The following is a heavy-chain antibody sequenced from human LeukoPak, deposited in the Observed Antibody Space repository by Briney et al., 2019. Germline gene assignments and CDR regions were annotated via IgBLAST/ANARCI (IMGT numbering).Heavy chain of an antibody. Sequence: PGGSLRLSCATSGFTFSDHYLDWVRQAPGKGLEWVGRSRIKADGYITQYAASVKDRFTISRDDTKASLYLQMNNLSTEDTAVYNCLRGYNSFDYWRQGTLVTVST. D-gene: IGHD3-22*01. CDR1: GFTFSDHY. CDR2: SRIKADGYIT. J-gene: IGHJ4*02. CDR3: LRGYNSFDY. V-gene: IGHV3-72*01.